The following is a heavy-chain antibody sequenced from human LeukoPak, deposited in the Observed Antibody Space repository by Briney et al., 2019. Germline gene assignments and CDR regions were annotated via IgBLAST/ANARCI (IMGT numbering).Heavy chain of an antibody. Sequence: GGSLRLSCAASGLTFSSYWMSWARQAPGKGLEWVANIKQDGSEKHYVDSVKGRFTISRDNAKNSLYLQMNSLRAEDTAVYYCAREPYDFRSGYYDYWGQGTLVTVSS. D-gene: IGHD3-3*01. V-gene: IGHV3-7*01. J-gene: IGHJ4*02. CDR2: IKQDGSEK. CDR3: AREPYDFRSGYYDY. CDR1: GLTFSSYW.